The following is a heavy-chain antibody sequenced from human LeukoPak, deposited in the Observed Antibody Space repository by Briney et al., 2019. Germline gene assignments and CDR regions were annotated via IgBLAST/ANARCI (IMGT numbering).Heavy chain of an antibody. CDR2: ITHNGGTQ. Sequence: PGGSLRLSCEASGFTFGNYAIHWVRQVPGEGLEWVAIITHNGGTQYYADSVKRRFTISRDNSQSTVFLQMNSLRPEDTAVYYCARDAQSGAFSDFDYWGQGTLVTVSS. CDR1: GFTFGNYA. V-gene: IGHV3-30-3*01. D-gene: IGHD1-26*01. CDR3: ARDAQSGAFSDFDY. J-gene: IGHJ4*02.